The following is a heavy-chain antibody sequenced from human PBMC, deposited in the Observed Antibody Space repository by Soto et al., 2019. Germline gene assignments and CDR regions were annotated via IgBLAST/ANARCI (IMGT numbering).Heavy chain of an antibody. V-gene: IGHV1-18*01. CDR1: GYTFTSYG. Sequence: ASVKVSCKASGYTFTSYGISWVRQAPGQGLEWMGWISAYNGNTNYAQKLQGRVTMTTDTSTSTAYMELRSLRSDDTAVYYCARATPIQLWFYFDYWGQGTLVTVSS. CDR3: ARATPIQLWFYFDY. D-gene: IGHD5-18*01. CDR2: ISAYNGNT. J-gene: IGHJ4*02.